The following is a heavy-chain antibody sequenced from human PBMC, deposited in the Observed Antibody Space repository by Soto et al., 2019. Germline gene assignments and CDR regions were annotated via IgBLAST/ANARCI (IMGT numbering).Heavy chain of an antibody. V-gene: IGHV3-33*01. CDR2: IWYDASNK. CDR3: ARGRVDGGELDL. CDR1: GFTFRTYG. D-gene: IGHD1-26*01. J-gene: IGHJ4*02. Sequence: VQLVESGGGVVQPGRSLRLSCAASGFTFRTYGMYWVRQAPGKGLEWVAVIWYDASNKYYADSVKGRFTISRDNSENTLYRQMTSLRAEDTAVYYCARGRVDGGELDLWGQGTLVTVSS.